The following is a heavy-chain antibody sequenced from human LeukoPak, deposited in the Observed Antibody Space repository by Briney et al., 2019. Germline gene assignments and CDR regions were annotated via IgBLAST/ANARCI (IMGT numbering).Heavy chain of an antibody. Sequence: GGSLRLSCAASGFTFSNFWMNWVRQASGKGLEWVAIISRDGTHKHYVDSVKGRFTISRDNAKNSLYLQMNSLRAEDTAAYYCARERAVANVDEAFDLWSEATMAAVPS. V-gene: IGHV3-7*05. CDR1: GFTFSNFW. CDR3: ARERAVANVDEAFDL. CDR2: ISRDGTHK. D-gene: IGHD4-23*01. J-gene: IGHJ3*01.